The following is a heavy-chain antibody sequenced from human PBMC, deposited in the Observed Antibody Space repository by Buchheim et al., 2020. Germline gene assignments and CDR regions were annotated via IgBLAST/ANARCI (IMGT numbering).Heavy chain of an antibody. Sequence: EVQLVESGGGLVQPGGSLRLSCAASGFTFSSYSMNWVRQAPGKGLEWVSYISSSSSTIYYADSVKGRFTISRDNAKNSLYLQMNSLRAEDTAVYYCARDVALDIVVVPAFGSGMDVWGQGTT. CDR3: ARDVALDIVVVPAFGSGMDV. CDR2: ISSSSSTI. J-gene: IGHJ6*02. D-gene: IGHD2-2*01. V-gene: IGHV3-48*01. CDR1: GFTFSSYS.